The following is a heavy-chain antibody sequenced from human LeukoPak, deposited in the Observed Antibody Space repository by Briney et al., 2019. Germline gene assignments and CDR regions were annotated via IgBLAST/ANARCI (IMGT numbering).Heavy chain of an antibody. Sequence: GGSLRLSCVASGFAVGSNYMSWVRQAPGKGLEWVSYISSSGSTIYYADSVKGRFTISRDNAKNSLYLQMNSLRAEDTAVYYCARVGATWSQGALDYWGQGTLVTVSS. CDR3: ARVGATWSQGALDY. CDR1: GFAVGSNY. J-gene: IGHJ4*02. V-gene: IGHV3-11*01. CDR2: ISSSGSTI. D-gene: IGHD1-26*01.